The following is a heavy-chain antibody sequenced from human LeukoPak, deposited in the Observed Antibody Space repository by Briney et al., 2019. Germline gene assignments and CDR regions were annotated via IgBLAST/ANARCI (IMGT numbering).Heavy chain of an antibody. CDR3: SREGSSEFDY. D-gene: IGHD6-6*01. Sequence: GGSLRLSCAASGFTFSSYSMNWVRQAPGKGLEWVSCISSSSSYIYYADSVKGRFTIARNNAKKSLYLQIDSLRAGGTGGYYRSREGSSEFDYWGQGPLVTVSS. J-gene: IGHJ4*02. CDR2: ISSSSSYI. V-gene: IGHV3-21*01. CDR1: GFTFSSYS.